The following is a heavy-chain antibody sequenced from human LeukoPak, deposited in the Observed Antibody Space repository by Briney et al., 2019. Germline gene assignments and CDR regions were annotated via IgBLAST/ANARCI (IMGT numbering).Heavy chain of an antibody. CDR1: GASMTTTTFY. CDR3: ARKGPGSLDY. CDR2: INHSGST. D-gene: IGHD2-15*01. Sequence: PSETLSLTCTVSGASMTTTTFYWGWIRQPPGKGLEWIGEINHSGSTNYNPSLKSRVTLSVDTSKNQFSLKLSSVTAADTAVYYCARKGPGSLDYWGQGTLVTVSS. J-gene: IGHJ4*02. V-gene: IGHV4-39*07.